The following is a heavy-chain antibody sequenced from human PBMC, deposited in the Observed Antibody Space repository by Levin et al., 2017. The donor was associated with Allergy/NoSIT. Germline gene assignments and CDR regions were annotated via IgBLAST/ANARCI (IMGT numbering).Heavy chain of an antibody. CDR1: GFTFNNAW. CDR3: TADLPIYSSSPGIDY. CDR2: IKSKNDGGTT. Sequence: GGSLRLSCAASGFTFNNAWMNWVRQAPGTGLEWVARIKSKNDGGTTDYAAPVKGRFTISRDDARNTLFLQMNSLKTDDTAVYYCTADLPIYSSSPGIDYWGQGTLVTVSS. D-gene: IGHD6-6*01. J-gene: IGHJ4*02. V-gene: IGHV3-15*01.